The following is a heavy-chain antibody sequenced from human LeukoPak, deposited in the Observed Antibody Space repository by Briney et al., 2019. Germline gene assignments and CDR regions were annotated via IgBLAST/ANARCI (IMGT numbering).Heavy chain of an antibody. J-gene: IGHJ5*02. CDR3: ARALTFQGGNSDFWKGHLEEYNCFDP. Sequence: PSETLSLTCSVSGGSISSYSWTWIRQPPGKGLEWIGYLYNSGSTNYNPSLKSRVTISVDTSKNQFSLKLSSVTAADTAVYYCARALTFQGGNSDFWKGHLEEYNCFDPWGQGTLVTVSS. V-gene: IGHV4-59*01. D-gene: IGHD3-3*01. CDR2: LYNSGST. CDR1: GGSISSYS.